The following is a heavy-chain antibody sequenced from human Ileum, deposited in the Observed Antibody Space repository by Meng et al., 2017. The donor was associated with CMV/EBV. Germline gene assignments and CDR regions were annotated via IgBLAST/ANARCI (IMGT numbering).Heavy chain of an antibody. CDR2: ITTGGDT. Sequence: EVQRLESGGDLLQPGGSLRLSCAASGFDFSSIALSWVRQAPGKGLEWVSSITTGGDTHYADSVKGRFTISRDNSKNMLYLQMDSLRAEDTALFYCAKLIGHTGGYWGQGTLVTVSS. CDR3: AKLIGHTGGY. D-gene: IGHD2-8*02. V-gene: IGHV3-23*01. CDR1: GFDFSSIA. J-gene: IGHJ4*02.